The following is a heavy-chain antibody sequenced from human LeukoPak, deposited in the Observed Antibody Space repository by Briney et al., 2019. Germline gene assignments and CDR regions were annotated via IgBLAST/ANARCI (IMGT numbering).Heavy chain of an antibody. D-gene: IGHD3-9*01. J-gene: IGHJ4*02. CDR1: GFTFRGYG. V-gene: IGHV3-23*01. Sequence: PGGSLRLSCVTSGFTFRGYGMAWVRQAPGKGLEWVSAIGPNGVSTYYTDSVKGRFTLSRDNSKNILYMEMNSLRADDTAVYYCAKVEAKMYYDILTGYDYWGQGTLVTVSS. CDR3: AKVEAKMYYDILTGYDY. CDR2: IGPNGVST.